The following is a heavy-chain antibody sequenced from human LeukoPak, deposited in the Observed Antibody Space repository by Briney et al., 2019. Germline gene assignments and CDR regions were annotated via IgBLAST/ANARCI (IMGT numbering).Heavy chain of an antibody. J-gene: IGHJ3*02. D-gene: IGHD3-22*01. Sequence: SETLSLTCTVYGGSFSGYYWSWIRQPPGKGLEWIGEINHSGSTNYNPPLKSRVTISLDTSRNQFSLKLSSVTAADTAVYFCARFSFAPGYYIGAFDIWGQGTMVTVSS. CDR3: ARFSFAPGYYIGAFDI. CDR2: INHSGST. V-gene: IGHV4-34*01. CDR1: GGSFSGYY.